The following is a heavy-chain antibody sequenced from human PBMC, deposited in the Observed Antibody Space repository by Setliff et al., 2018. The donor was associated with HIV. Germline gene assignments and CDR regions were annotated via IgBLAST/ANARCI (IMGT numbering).Heavy chain of an antibody. J-gene: IGHJ3*02. CDR3: ARDKYGDFPFDI. V-gene: IGHV3-53*01. CDR2: IYSGGST. D-gene: IGHD4-17*01. CDR1: GFTVSSNY. Sequence: GGSLRLSCAASGFTVSSNYMSWVRQAPGKGLEWVSLIYSGGSTYYADSVKGRFTISRDNSKNTLYLQMNSLRAEDTAVYYCARDKYGDFPFDIWGQGTMVTVSS.